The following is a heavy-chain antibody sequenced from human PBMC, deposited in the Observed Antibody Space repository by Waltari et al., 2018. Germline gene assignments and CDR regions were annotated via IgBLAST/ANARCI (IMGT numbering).Heavy chain of an antibody. CDR2: FDPEDGET. CDR1: GHPLPELS. J-gene: IGHJ4*02. D-gene: IGHD3-3*01. V-gene: IGHV1-24*01. CDR3: ATAVTIFGGPFFDY. Sequence: QVQLVQSGAEVKKPGASVKVSCKVSGHPLPELSLPWVRPAPGKGLEWMGGFDPEDGETIYAQKFQGRVTMTEDTSTDTAYMELSSLRSEDTAVYYCATAVTIFGGPFFDYWGQGTLVTVSS.